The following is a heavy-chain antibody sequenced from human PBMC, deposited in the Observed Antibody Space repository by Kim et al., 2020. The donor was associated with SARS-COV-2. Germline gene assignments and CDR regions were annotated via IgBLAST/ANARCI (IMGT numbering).Heavy chain of an antibody. V-gene: IGHV3-48*02. D-gene: IGHD3-9*01. CDR2: ISSSSSTI. CDR1: GFTFSSYS. J-gene: IGHJ6*02. CDR3: ARADSYYDILSGYRYSYYGMYA. Sequence: GGSLRLSCAASGFTFSSYSMNWVRQAPGKGLEWVSYISSSSSTIYYADSVKGRFTISRDNAKNSLYLHMNSLRDEDTAVYYCARADSYYDILSGYRYSYYGMYAWGQGATVTAS.